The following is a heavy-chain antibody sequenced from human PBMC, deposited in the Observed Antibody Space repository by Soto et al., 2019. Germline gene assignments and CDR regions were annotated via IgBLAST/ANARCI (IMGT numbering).Heavy chain of an antibody. J-gene: IGHJ3*02. CDR2: ISGSGGST. Sequence: GGSLRLSCAASGFTFSSYAMSWVRQAPGKGLEWVSAISGSGGSTYYADSVKGRLTISRDNSKNTLYLQMNSLRAEDTAVYYCAKDCSSTSCHDAFDIWGQGTMVTVSS. V-gene: IGHV3-23*01. D-gene: IGHD2-2*01. CDR1: GFTFSSYA. CDR3: AKDCSSTSCHDAFDI.